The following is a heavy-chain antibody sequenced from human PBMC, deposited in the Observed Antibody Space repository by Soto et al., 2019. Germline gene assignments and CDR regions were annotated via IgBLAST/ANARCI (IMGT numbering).Heavy chain of an antibody. J-gene: IGHJ4*02. V-gene: IGHV3-30-3*01. CDR2: ISYDGSNK. CDR3: ARGSKDSYPGSRIFDF. D-gene: IGHD3-10*01. CDR1: GFTVSSYA. Sequence: GGSLRLSCAASGFTVSSYAMHWVRQARGKGLEWVAVISYDGSNKYYADSVRGRFTISRDNSYNTLYLQMSSLRAEDSAVYYCARGSKDSYPGSRIFDFWGRGTLVTVSS.